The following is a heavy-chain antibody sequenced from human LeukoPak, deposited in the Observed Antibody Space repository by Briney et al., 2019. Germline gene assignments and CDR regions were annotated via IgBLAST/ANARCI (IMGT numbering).Heavy chain of an antibody. Sequence: ASVKVSCKASGYTFTSYDINWVRQATGQGLEWMGWMNPNSGNTGYAQKFQGRVTMTRNTSISTAYMELSSLRSEDTAVYYCARGITMVRRVSVETFDYWGQGTLVTVSS. D-gene: IGHD3-10*01. CDR2: MNPNSGNT. CDR3: ARGITMVRRVSVETFDY. V-gene: IGHV1-8*01. CDR1: GYTFTSYD. J-gene: IGHJ4*02.